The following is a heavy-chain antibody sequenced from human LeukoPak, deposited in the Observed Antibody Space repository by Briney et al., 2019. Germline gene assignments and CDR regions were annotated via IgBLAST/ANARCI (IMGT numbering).Heavy chain of an antibody. CDR2: IYYSGST. J-gene: IGHJ5*02. CDR1: GGSISSSSYN. Sequence: SETLSLTCTVSGGSISSSSYNWGWIRQPPGKGLEWIGSIYYSGSTYYNPSLKSRVTISVDTSKNQFSLKLSSVTAADTAVYYCARLDIVVVVAAHNWFDPWGQGTLVTVSS. CDR3: ARLDIVVVVAAHNWFDP. D-gene: IGHD2-15*01. V-gene: IGHV4-39*01.